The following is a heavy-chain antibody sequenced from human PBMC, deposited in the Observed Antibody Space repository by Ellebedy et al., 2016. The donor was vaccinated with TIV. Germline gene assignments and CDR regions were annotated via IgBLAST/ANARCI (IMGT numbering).Heavy chain of an antibody. D-gene: IGHD2-21*01. J-gene: IGHJ3*02. CDR2: IYPGDSDT. Sequence: GESLKISCKGSGYSFTSYWTGWVRQMPGKGLEWMGIIYPGDSDTRYSPSFQGQVTISADKSISTAYLQWSSLKASDTAMYYCARMELFPSDAFDIWGQGTMVTVSS. V-gene: IGHV5-51*01. CDR1: GYSFTSYW. CDR3: ARMELFPSDAFDI.